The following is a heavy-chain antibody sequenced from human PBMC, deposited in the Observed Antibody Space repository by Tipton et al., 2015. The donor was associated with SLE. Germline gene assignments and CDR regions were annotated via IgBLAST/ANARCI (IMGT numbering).Heavy chain of an antibody. CDR3: AGGSRQWLVPWFDP. Sequence: TLSLTCTVSGGSISSSSYYWGWIRQPPGKGLEWIGSVYYSGSTYYNPSLKSRVTISVDTSKNQFSLKLSSVTAADTAVYYCAGGSRQWLVPWFDPWGQGTLVTVSS. CDR2: VYYSGST. CDR1: GGSISSSSYY. J-gene: IGHJ5*02. D-gene: IGHD6-19*01. V-gene: IGHV4-39*07.